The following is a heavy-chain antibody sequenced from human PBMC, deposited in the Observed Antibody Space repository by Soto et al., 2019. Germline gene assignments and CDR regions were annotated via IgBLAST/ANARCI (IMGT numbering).Heavy chain of an antibody. V-gene: IGHV4-39*01. CDR3: ARLPSRHLVDY. CDR2: MFYGVST. Sequence: SETLSLTCTVSGSSINSSGYYWGWIRQPPGKGLEWIGSMFYGVSTYYNPSLKSRVTVSVDTSKNQFSLNLRSVTAADTAVYYCARLPSRHLVDYWGQGTLVT. J-gene: IGHJ4*02. D-gene: IGHD3-3*02. CDR1: GSSINSSGYY.